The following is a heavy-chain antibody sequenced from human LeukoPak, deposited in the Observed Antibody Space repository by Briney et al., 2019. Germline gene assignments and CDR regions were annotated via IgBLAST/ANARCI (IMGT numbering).Heavy chain of an antibody. J-gene: IGHJ4*02. CDR3: ARAKPKNMVRGLIMRRESRYYFDY. V-gene: IGHV3-66*01. D-gene: IGHD3-10*01. Sequence: GGSLRLSCAASGFTVSSNYMSWVRQAPGKGLEWVSVIYSGGYTNYADSVKGRFTISRDNSKNTLYLQMNSLRAEDTAVYYCARAKPKNMVRGLIMRRESRYYFDYWGQGTLVTVSS. CDR2: IYSGGYT. CDR1: GFTVSSNY.